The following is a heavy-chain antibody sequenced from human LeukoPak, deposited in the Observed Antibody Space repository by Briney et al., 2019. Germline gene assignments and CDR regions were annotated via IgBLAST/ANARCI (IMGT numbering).Heavy chain of an antibody. CDR3: ARGRYEYSSLLGHYYFDY. D-gene: IGHD6-6*01. CDR1: GFTFSSYN. V-gene: IGHV3-21*01. J-gene: IGHJ4*02. Sequence: GGSLRLSCAASGFTFSSYNINWFRQAPGKGLEWVSSITSSNSYMYYADSVKGRFTISRDNAKSSLYLHMNSLRAEDTAVYYCARGRYEYSSLLGHYYFDYWGQGTLVTVSS. CDR2: ITSSNSYM.